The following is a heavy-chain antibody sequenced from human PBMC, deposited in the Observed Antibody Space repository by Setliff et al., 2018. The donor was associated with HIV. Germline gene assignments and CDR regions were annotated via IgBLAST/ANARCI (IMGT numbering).Heavy chain of an antibody. J-gene: IGHJ5*02. Sequence: ASVKVSCKASGYNFINNDINWVRQATGQGLEWMGWMNPNSGYSGYAQKFQGRVTMTRSTSFSTAYMELSNLTSEDTAIYYCARKHKVSLGRGIVVLWGFDPWGQGTLVTVSS. CDR3: ARKHKVSLGRGIVVLWGFDP. CDR1: GYNFINND. V-gene: IGHV1-8*02. CDR2: MNPNSGYS. D-gene: IGHD3-10*01.